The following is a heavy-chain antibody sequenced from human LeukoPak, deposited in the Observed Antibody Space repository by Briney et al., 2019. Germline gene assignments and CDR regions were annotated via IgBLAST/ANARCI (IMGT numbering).Heavy chain of an antibody. CDR3: VRELSKWELLASVPD. V-gene: IGHV3-7*01. CDR2: IKQDGGEK. D-gene: IGHD1-26*01. Sequence: GGSLRLSCAASGFTFSSFWMSWVRQAPGKGLEWVANIKQDGGEKYYVDSVKGRFTISRDNAKNSLYLQMNSLRAEDAAVYYCVRELSKWELLASVPDWGQGTLVTVSS. J-gene: IGHJ4*02. CDR1: GFTFSSFW.